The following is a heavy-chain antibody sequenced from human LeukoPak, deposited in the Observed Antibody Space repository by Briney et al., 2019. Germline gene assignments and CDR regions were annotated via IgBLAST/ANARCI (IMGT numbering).Heavy chain of an antibody. CDR1: RGSTSIGGYC. CDR3: ARGNIVVVPAAYYFDY. V-gene: IGHV4-31*03. J-gene: IGHJ4*02. Sequence: SETLSLTCTLSRGSTSIGGYCCSWIRQHPGNCLEWIGYIYYSGRTYYNTPRKSRVTISVDTSKNQFSLKLSSVTAADTAVYYCARGNIVVVPAAYYFDYWGQGTLVSVSS. CDR2: IYYSGRT. D-gene: IGHD2-2*01.